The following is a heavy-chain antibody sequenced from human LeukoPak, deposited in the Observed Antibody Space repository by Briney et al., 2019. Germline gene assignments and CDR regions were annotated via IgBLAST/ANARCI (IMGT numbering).Heavy chain of an antibody. Sequence: PGGSLRLSCAASGFTVSSNYMSWVRQAPGKGLEWVSVIYSGGRTYYADSVKGRFTISRDNSKNTLYLQMNSLRAEDTAVYYCARVYYGSGSLYYYYYYMDVWGKGTTVTISS. V-gene: IGHV3-53*01. CDR1: GFTVSSNY. CDR3: ARVYYGSGSLYYYYYYMDV. CDR2: IYSGGRT. D-gene: IGHD3-10*01. J-gene: IGHJ6*03.